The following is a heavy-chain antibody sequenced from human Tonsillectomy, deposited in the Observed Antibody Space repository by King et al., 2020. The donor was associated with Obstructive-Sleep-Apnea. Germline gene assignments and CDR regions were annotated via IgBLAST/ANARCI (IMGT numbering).Heavy chain of an antibody. Sequence: VQLVESGGGLVQPGRSLRLSCAASGFTFDDYAMHWVRQPPGKGLEWVSGISWNSGSIGYADSVKGRFTISRDNAKNSLYLQMNSLRAEDTALYYCAKDLKSGWYSPQDYWVQGTLVTVSS. V-gene: IGHV3-9*01. D-gene: IGHD6-19*01. CDR3: AKDLKSGWYSPQDY. CDR2: ISWNSGSI. J-gene: IGHJ4*02. CDR1: GFTFDDYA.